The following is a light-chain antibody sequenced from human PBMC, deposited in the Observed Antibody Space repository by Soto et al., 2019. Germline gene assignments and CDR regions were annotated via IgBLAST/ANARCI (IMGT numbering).Light chain of an antibody. CDR2: ENN. Sequence: QSVLTQPPSVSAAPGQKVTIPCSGSSSNIGNNYVSWYQQLPGTAPKLLIYENNKRPSGIPDRFSGSKSGTSATLGITGLQTGDEADYYCGTWDSSLSAGYVFGTGTKLTVL. J-gene: IGLJ1*01. CDR3: GTWDSSLSAGYV. V-gene: IGLV1-51*02. CDR1: SSNIGNNY.